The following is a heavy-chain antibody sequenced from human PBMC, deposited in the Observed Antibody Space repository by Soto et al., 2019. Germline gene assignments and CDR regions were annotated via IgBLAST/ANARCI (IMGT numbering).Heavy chain of an antibody. V-gene: IGHV4-38-2*01. Sequence: SETLSLTCAVSGYSSSSGYYWGWLRQPPGKGREWIGTIYHGGSTNYNPSIKSRVTLSIDMTNNHVSLILNSVTAADTAVYYCARVGPWVPYYYDSSPYTFENWFDPWGQGTLVTVSS. CDR2: IYHGGST. CDR3: ARVGPWVPYYYDSSPYTFENWFDP. J-gene: IGHJ5*02. D-gene: IGHD3-22*01. CDR1: GYSSSSGYY.